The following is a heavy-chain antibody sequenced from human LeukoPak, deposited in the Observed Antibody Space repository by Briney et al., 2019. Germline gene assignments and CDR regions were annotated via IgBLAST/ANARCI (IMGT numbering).Heavy chain of an antibody. Sequence: GASVKVSCKASGYTFTGYDINWVRQATGQGLEGMGWMNPSSGNTGYAQKFQGRVNMTRNTSISTAYMELSSLRSEDTAVYYCARGPAVLWFGDPRLGHNWFDPWGQGTLVTVSS. D-gene: IGHD3-10*01. CDR1: GYTFTGYD. J-gene: IGHJ5*02. CDR2: MNPSSGNT. CDR3: ARGPAVLWFGDPRLGHNWFDP. V-gene: IGHV1-8*01.